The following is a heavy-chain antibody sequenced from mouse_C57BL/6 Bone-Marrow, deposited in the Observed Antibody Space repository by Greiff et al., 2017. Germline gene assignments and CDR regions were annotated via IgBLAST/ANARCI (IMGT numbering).Heavy chain of an antibody. Sequence: QVHVKQSGAELAKPGASVKLSCKASGYTFTSYWMHWVKQRPGQGLEWIGYINPSSGYTEYNQKFKDKATLTADKSSSTAYMQLSSLTYEDSAVYYCARDYGSSYDYAMDYWGQGTSVTVSS. CDR2: INPSSGYT. J-gene: IGHJ4*01. D-gene: IGHD1-1*01. CDR1: GYTFTSYW. V-gene: IGHV1-7*01. CDR3: ARDYGSSYDYAMDY.